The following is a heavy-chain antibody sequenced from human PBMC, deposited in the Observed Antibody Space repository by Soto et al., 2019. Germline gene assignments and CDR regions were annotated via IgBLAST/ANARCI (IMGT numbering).Heavy chain of an antibody. V-gene: IGHV4-30-2*01. CDR2: IYHSGST. CDR3: ARAFTPFEQLWFDP. Sequence: TLSLPSAVSGGSLSSGCYAWSWIRQPPGKGLEWIGYIYHSGSTKYNPSLKSRVTISVDRSKNQFSLKLSSVTAPDTAVYYCARAFTPFEQLWFDPWGQGTLGTVS. D-gene: IGHD5-18*01. J-gene: IGHJ5*02. CDR1: GGSLSSGCYA.